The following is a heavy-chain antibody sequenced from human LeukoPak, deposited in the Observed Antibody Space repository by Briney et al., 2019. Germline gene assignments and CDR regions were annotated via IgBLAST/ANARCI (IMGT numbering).Heavy chain of an antibody. CDR2: INHSGST. CDR3: ARATRNIVVVVAATLTPKWESPFGY. J-gene: IGHJ4*02. CDR1: GAFFSSYY. V-gene: IGHV4-34*01. D-gene: IGHD2-15*01. Sequence: SETLSLTCTVSGAFFSSYYWSWIRQPPGKGLEWIGEINHSGSTNYNPSLKSRVTISVDTSKNQFSLKLSSVTAADTAVYYCARATRNIVVVVAATLTPKWESPFGYWGQGTLVTVSS.